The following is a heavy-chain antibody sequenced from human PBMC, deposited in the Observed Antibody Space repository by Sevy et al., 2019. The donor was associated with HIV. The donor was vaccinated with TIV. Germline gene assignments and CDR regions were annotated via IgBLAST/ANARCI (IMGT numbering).Heavy chain of an antibody. Sequence: GGSLRLSCAASGFTFSSYGMHWVRQAPGKGLEWVAVISYDGSNKYYADSVKGRFTISRDNFKNTLYLQMNSLTTEDTAVYYCARPRANYVDHYFFYAMDVWGQGTTVTVSS. D-gene: IGHD4-17*01. V-gene: IGHV3-30*03. CDR1: GFTFSSYG. CDR2: ISYDGSNK. CDR3: ARPRANYVDHYFFYAMDV. J-gene: IGHJ6*02.